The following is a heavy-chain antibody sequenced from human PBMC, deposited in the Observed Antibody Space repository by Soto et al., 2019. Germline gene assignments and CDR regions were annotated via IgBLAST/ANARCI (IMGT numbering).Heavy chain of an antibody. CDR1: GYTFTSYD. J-gene: IGHJ3*02. D-gene: IGHD6-13*01. CDR2: MNPNSGNT. CDR3: ARSLVNGTYEAFDI. V-gene: IGHV1-8*01. Sequence: GASVKVSCKASGYTFTSYDINWVRQATGQGLEWMGWMNPNSGNTGYAQKFQGRVTMTRNTSISTAYMELSSLQASDTATYYCARSLVNGTYEAFDIWGQGTMVTVSS.